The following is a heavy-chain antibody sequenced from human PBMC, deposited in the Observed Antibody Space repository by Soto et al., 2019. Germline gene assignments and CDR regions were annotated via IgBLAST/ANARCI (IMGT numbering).Heavy chain of an antibody. Sequence: PGGSLRLSCAASGFTFSSYAMSWVRQAPGKGLEWVSAISGSGGSTYYADSVKGRFTISRDNSKNTLYLQMNSLRAEDTAVYYYHSSSWHYYYYGMDVWGQGTTVTVS. CDR3: HSSSWHYYYYGMDV. J-gene: IGHJ6*02. CDR2: ISGSGGST. D-gene: IGHD6-13*01. CDR1: GFTFSSYA. V-gene: IGHV3-23*01.